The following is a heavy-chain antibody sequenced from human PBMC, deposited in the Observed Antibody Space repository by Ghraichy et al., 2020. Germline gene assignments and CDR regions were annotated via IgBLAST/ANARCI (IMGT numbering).Heavy chain of an antibody. CDR1: GFTFSSYS. V-gene: IGHV3-21*01. CDR2: ISSSSSYI. J-gene: IGHJ3*02. D-gene: IGHD5-24*01. Sequence: GGSLRLSCAASGFTFSSYSMHWVRQAPGKGLEWVSCISSSSSYINYADSVKGRFTISRDNAKNTLYLQMNSLRAEDTAVYYCASDPLLNGYQGPSAFDIWGQGTMVTVSS. CDR3: ASDPLLNGYQGPSAFDI.